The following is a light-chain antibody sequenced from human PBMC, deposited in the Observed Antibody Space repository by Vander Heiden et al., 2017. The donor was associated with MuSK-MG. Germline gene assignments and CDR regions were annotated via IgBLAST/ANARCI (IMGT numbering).Light chain of an antibody. Sequence: DIQITHSPSTLSASVGVRVTITCRTSQSIISWLAWYQQKPGKAPKLLIYDASSLESGVPSRFGSGGSGTEFTLTISSLQPDDLATYYGQQYNSYLFTFGTGTKVDIK. J-gene: IGKJ3*01. V-gene: IGKV1-5*01. CDR3: QQYNSYLFT. CDR2: DAS. CDR1: QSIISW.